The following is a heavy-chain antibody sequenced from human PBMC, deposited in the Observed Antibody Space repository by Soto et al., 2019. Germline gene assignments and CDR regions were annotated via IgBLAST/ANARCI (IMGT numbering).Heavy chain of an antibody. D-gene: IGHD6-13*01. V-gene: IGHV3-33*01. CDR1: GFTFSSYG. CDR3: ARDSSSSSYYFDY. J-gene: IGHJ4*02. CDR2: IWYDGSNK. Sequence: GGSLRLSCAASGFTFSSYGMHWVRQAPGKGLEWVAVIWYDGSNKYYADSVKGRFTISRGNSKNTLYLQMNSLRAEDTAVYYCARDSSSSSYYFDYWGQGTLVTVSS.